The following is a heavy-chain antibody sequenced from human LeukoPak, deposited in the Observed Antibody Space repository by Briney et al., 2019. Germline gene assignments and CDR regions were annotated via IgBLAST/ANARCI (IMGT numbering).Heavy chain of an antibody. CDR2: IWNDESNK. V-gene: IGHV3-33*01. D-gene: IGHD3-16*01. J-gene: IGHJ4*02. Sequence: GGSLRLSRAASGFTFSTYGMHWVRQAPGKGLEWVALIWNDESNKYYADSVKGRFTISRDNSKNTLYLQMNSLRAEDTAVYYCASDSNDYVYFDHWGRGTLVTVSS. CDR3: ASDSNDYVYFDH. CDR1: GFTFSTYG.